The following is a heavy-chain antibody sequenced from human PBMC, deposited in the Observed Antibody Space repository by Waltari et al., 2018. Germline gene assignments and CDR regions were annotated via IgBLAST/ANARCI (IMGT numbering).Heavy chain of an antibody. V-gene: IGHV4-30-2*01. D-gene: IGHD3-16*01. Sequence: QLQLQVSGSGLVRPSETLSLTCGVSGGSINSGDYCWTWIRQPPGKGLEWIGYIYHTGSTYYNPSLRSRVTISVDRSKNHFALNLTSVRAADTAVYYCARGRYSYAVYYGLDVWCQGTTVTVSS. CDR1: GGSINSGDYC. CDR2: IYHTGST. CDR3: ARGRYSYAVYYGLDV. J-gene: IGHJ6*02.